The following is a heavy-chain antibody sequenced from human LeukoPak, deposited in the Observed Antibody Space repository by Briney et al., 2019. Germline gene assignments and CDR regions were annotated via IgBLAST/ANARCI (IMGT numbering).Heavy chain of an antibody. CDR2: IVPKSGGT. CDR1: GYTFTDYY. J-gene: IGHJ4*02. Sequence: ASVTVSCKASGYTFTDYYIHWVRQAPGQGLEWMGWIVPKSGGTHYAQNFQGRVTMTRDTSINTAYLDLRSLRSDDTAVYYCARVWRCADGVCPDVFESWGRGTLVIVSS. CDR3: ARVWRCADGVCPDVFES. D-gene: IGHD2-8*01. V-gene: IGHV1-2*02.